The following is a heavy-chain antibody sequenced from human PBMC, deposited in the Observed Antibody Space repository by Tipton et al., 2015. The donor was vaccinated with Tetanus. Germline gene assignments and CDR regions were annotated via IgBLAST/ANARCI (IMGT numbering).Heavy chain of an antibody. V-gene: IGHV4-59*01. CDR1: GGSISGSY. D-gene: IGHD2-2*01. J-gene: IGHJ4*02. Sequence: LRLSCTVSGGSISGSYWNWIRQPPGKGLEWIGYVYYNGNTHYNPALKSRVTISVDTSKNQFSLKLSPVTAADTAIYYCAREVPAAGHFDSWGQGTLVTVSP. CDR3: AREVPAAGHFDS. CDR2: VYYNGNT.